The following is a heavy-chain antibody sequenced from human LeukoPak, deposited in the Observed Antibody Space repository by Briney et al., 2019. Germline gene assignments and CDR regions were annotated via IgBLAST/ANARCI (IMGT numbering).Heavy chain of an antibody. D-gene: IGHD3-10*01. V-gene: IGHV4-59*01. Sequence: SETLSLTCTVSGGSISGYYWSWIRQPPGKGLEWIGYIYYSGSTNYNPSLKSRVTISVDTSKNQFSLKLSSVTAADTAVYYCTTYYYGSGSSKGVDYWGQGTLVTVSS. CDR2: IYYSGST. CDR3: TTYYYGSGSSKGVDY. CDR1: GGSISGYY. J-gene: IGHJ4*02.